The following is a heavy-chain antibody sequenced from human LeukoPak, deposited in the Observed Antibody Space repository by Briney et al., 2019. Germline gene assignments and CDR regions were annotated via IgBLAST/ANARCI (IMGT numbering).Heavy chain of an antibody. Sequence: ASVRVSCKASGYTFTGYYMHRVRQAPGQGLEWMGWINPNSGGTNYAQKFQGRVTMTRDTSISTAYMELSRLRSDDTAVYYCARVFEDIVVVVADSWFDPWGQGTLVTVSS. J-gene: IGHJ5*02. CDR2: INPNSGGT. CDR1: GYTFTGYY. V-gene: IGHV1-2*02. D-gene: IGHD2-15*01. CDR3: ARVFEDIVVVVADSWFDP.